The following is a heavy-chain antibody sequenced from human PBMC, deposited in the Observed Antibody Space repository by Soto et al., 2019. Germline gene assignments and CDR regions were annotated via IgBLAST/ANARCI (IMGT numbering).Heavy chain of an antibody. D-gene: IGHD3-3*01. Sequence: QVQLVQSGAEVKEPGSSVNVSCKTSGGTFGNTAVTWVRQVPGQGLEWIGGIVPLFGTANYAQKFRGRVMITADESTSTAYMGLSSLRSDDTAIYYCARDGDPGYSFWSGPLGGGRFDPWGQGTLVTVSS. CDR3: ARDGDPGYSFWSGPLGGGRFDP. V-gene: IGHV1-69*12. CDR1: GGTFGNTA. J-gene: IGHJ5*02. CDR2: IVPLFGTA.